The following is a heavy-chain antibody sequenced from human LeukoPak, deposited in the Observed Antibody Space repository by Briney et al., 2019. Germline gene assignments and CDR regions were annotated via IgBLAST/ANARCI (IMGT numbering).Heavy chain of an antibody. CDR1: GFTFSSYG. Sequence: PGRSLRLSCAASGFTFSSYGMPWVRQAPGKGLEWVAVIWYDGSNKYYADSVKGRFTISRDNSKNTLYLQMNSLRAEDTAVYYCARHPGIAVAGYYYYYYGMDVWGQGTTVTVSS. V-gene: IGHV3-33*08. CDR3: ARHPGIAVAGYYYYYYGMDV. CDR2: IWYDGSNK. D-gene: IGHD6-19*01. J-gene: IGHJ6*02.